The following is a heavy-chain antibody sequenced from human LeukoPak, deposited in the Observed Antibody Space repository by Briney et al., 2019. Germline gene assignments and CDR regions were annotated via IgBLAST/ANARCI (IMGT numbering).Heavy chain of an antibody. V-gene: IGHV4-59*01. D-gene: IGHD6-19*01. CDR1: GGSISSYY. CDR3: ARDGAGGWSFFDY. CDR2: IYSSGST. Sequence: SETLSFTCTVSGGSISSYYWSWIRQPPGKGLEWIGYIYSSGSTNYNPSLKSRVTISVDTSKNQFSLRLSSVTAADTAVYYCARDGAGGWSFFDYWGQGTLVTVSS. J-gene: IGHJ4*02.